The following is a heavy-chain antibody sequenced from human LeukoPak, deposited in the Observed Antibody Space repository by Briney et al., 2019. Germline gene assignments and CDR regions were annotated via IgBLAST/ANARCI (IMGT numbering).Heavy chain of an antibody. CDR3: AKVALHSSGYEGGYNWFDP. V-gene: IGHV3-23*01. CDR1: GFTFSNYG. Sequence: GGSLRLSCAASGFTFSNYGMSWVRQVPGKGLEWVSGISGSGGSTFYADSVKGRFTISRDNSKNTLYLQMNSLRAEDTAVYYCAKVALHSSGYEGGYNWFDPWGQGTLVTVSS. CDR2: ISGSGGST. D-gene: IGHD3-22*01. J-gene: IGHJ5*02.